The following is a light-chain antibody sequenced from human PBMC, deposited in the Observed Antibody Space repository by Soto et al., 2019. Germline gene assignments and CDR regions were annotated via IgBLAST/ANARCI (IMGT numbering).Light chain of an antibody. CDR1: QSVSSN. CDR2: GAS. J-gene: IGKJ5*01. CDR3: QQYNNSPIT. V-gene: IGKV3-15*01. Sequence: EIVMTQSPATLSVSPGERATLSCRASQSVSSNLAWYQQKPGQAPRLLIYGASTRATAIPARFSGSGSGTDFTLTISSLQSEDFAVYYCQQYNNSPITFGQGTQLEIK.